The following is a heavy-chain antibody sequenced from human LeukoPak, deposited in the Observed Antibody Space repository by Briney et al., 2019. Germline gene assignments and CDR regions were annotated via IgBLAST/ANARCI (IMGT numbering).Heavy chain of an antibody. Sequence: GRSLRLSCAASGFTFSSYGMHWVRQAPGKGLEWVAVISYDGSNKYYADSVKGRFTISRDNSKNTLYLQMNSLRAEDTAVYYCAKDWAAAGTGYYYYYYGMDVWCQGTTVTVSS. V-gene: IGHV3-30*18. J-gene: IGHJ6*02. D-gene: IGHD6-13*01. CDR2: ISYDGSNK. CDR3: AKDWAAAGTGYYYYYYGMDV. CDR1: GFTFSSYG.